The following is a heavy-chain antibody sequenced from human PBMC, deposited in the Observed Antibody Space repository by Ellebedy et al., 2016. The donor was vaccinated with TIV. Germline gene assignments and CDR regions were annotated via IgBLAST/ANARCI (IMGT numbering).Heavy chain of an antibody. Sequence: GESLKISCAASGFTFSDYDMHWVRHATGEGLEWVSAIGAAGDPDYPGSVKGRFTISRENAQNSLYLQMNNLRAGDTAVYYCARAPRGFFGIDVWGQGTTVTVSS. CDR3: ARAPRGFFGIDV. V-gene: IGHV3-13*05. CDR2: IGAAGDP. J-gene: IGHJ6*02. CDR1: GFTFSDYD.